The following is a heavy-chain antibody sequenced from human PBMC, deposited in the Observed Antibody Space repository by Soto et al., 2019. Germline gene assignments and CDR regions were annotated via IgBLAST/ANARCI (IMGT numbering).Heavy chain of an antibody. CDR2: ISYDGSNK. J-gene: IGHJ4*02. V-gene: IGHV3-30*18. Sequence: PGGSLRLSCAASGFTFSSYGMHWVRQAPGKGLEWVAVISYDGSNKFYADSVKGRFTISRDNSKNTLYLQMNSLRAEDTAIYYCAKDRAHSRYFPNYYFDYWGQGTLVTVSS. D-gene: IGHD3-9*01. CDR1: GFTFSSYG. CDR3: AKDRAHSRYFPNYYFDY.